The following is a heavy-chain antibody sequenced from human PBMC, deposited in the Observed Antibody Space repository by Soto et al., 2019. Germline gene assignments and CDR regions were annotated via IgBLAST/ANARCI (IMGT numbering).Heavy chain of an antibody. CDR3: ARDCSSSSCSVWAY. CDR1: GCSLSSYA. V-gene: IGHV3-23*01. D-gene: IGHD2-2*01. J-gene: IGHJ4*02. CDR2: ITASGEKL. Sequence: EVQLLESGGGLVQPGGSLRLSCAASGCSLSSYAMTWVRQAPGKGLEWVSGITASGEKLYYADSVKGRFTVSRDNSKNTLYLQMHSLRADDTAVYYCARDCSSSSCSVWAYRGQGTLVTVSS.